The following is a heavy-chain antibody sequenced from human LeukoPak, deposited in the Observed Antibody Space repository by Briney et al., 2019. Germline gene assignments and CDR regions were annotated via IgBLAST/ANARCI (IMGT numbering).Heavy chain of an antibody. J-gene: IGHJ6*04. Sequence: SVKVSCKASGCTFSSYAISWVRQGPGQGLEWMGGIIPIFGTANYAQKFQGRVTITADESTSTAYMELSSLRSEDTAVYYCGRGHYDILTGYYKDYYYYYGMDVWGKGTTVTVSS. CDR2: IIPIFGTA. D-gene: IGHD3-9*01. V-gene: IGHV1-69*01. CDR1: GCTFSSYA. CDR3: GRGHYDILTGYYKDYYYYYGMDV.